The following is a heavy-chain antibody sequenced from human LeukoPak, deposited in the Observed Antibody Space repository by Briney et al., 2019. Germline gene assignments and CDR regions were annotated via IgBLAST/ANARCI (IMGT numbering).Heavy chain of an antibody. CDR1: GFTFSSYS. Sequence: GGSLRLSCAASGFTFSSYSMNWVRHAPGKGLEWVSSISSSSSYIYYADSVEGRFTISRDTAKNSLYLQMNSLRAEDTAVYYCARDGWLVRGAYWGQGTLVTVSS. CDR3: ARDGWLVRGAY. J-gene: IGHJ4*02. CDR2: ISSSSSYI. D-gene: IGHD3-10*01. V-gene: IGHV3-21*01.